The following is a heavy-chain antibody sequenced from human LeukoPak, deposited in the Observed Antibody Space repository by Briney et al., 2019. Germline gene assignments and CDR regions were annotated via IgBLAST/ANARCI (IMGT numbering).Heavy chain of an antibody. CDR1: GFSLSDYY. CDR3: ASGTAEAPLDN. V-gene: IGHV3-11*03. Sequence: PGGSLRLSCAASGFSLSDYYMSWIRQAPGKGLEWIAYFNNMEIYTNYAESVKGRFTISRDSAKNSLYLQMNSLSADDTAVYYCASGTAEAPLDNWGQGTLVTVSS. J-gene: IGHJ4*02. D-gene: IGHD6-13*01. CDR2: FNNMEIYT.